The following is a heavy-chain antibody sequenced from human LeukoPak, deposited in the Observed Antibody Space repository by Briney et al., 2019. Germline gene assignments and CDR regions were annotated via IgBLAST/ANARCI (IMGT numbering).Heavy chain of an antibody. CDR1: GYTFTSYD. J-gene: IGHJ4*02. CDR3: ARALVRGVKQAGY. Sequence: ASVKVSCKSSGYTFTSYDINWVRQATGQGLEWMGWMNTNSGNTGYAHKFQGRVTMTRNTSISTAYMELSSLRSEDTAVYYCARALVRGVKQAGYWGQGTLVTVSS. V-gene: IGHV1-8*01. D-gene: IGHD3-10*01. CDR2: MNTNSGNT.